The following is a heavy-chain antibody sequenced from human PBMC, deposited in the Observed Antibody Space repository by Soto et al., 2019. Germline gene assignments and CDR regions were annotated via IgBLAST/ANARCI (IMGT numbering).Heavy chain of an antibody. Sequence: GASVKVSCKASGYTFTSYYMHWVRQAPGQGLEWMGIINPSGGSTSYAQKFQGRVTMTRDTSTSTVYMELSSLRSEDTAVYYCARGIGITIFGVVIRAEYFQHWGQGTLVTVSS. CDR3: ARGIGITIFGVVIRAEYFQH. J-gene: IGHJ1*01. D-gene: IGHD3-3*01. V-gene: IGHV1-46*01. CDR1: GYTFTSYY. CDR2: INPSGGST.